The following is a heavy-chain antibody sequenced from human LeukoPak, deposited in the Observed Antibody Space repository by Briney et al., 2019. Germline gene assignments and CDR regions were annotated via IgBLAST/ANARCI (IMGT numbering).Heavy chain of an antibody. Sequence: GALRLSCAAPRFTFDDYAMHWVRQAPGKGLGWVSLISGDGGSTYYADSVKGRFTISRDNSKNSLYLQMNSLRTEDTALYYCAKLWGSSSWSNFDYWGQGTLVTVSS. V-gene: IGHV3-43*02. D-gene: IGHD6-13*01. CDR1: RFTFDDYA. J-gene: IGHJ4*02. CDR2: ISGDGGST. CDR3: AKLWGSSSWSNFDY.